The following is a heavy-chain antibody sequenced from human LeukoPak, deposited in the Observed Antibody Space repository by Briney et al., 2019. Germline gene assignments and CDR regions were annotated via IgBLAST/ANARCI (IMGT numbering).Heavy chain of an antibody. D-gene: IGHD2-8*02. CDR3: ASKGCTGGNCKHYFDY. CDR2: IKQDGSEE. Sequence: GGSLRLSCAASGFTFSYYWMSWVRQAPGKGREWVANIKQDGSEEYYVDSVKGRFTISRDNAKNSLYLQMNSLRAEDTAVYYCASKGCTGGNCKHYFDYWGQGTLVTVAS. V-gene: IGHV3-7*03. J-gene: IGHJ4*02. CDR1: GFTFSYYW.